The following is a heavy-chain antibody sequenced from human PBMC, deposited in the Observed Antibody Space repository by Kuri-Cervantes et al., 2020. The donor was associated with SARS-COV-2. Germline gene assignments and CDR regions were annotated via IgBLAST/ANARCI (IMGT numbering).Heavy chain of an antibody. D-gene: IGHD6-6*01. CDR1: GFTVSSNY. CDR3: ARDRAYSSSEYNWFDP. Sequence: GGSLRLSCAASGFTVSSNYMSWVRQAPGKGLEWVSVIYSGGSTYYADSVKGRFTISRDNSKNTLYLQMNSLRAEDTAVYYCARDRAYSSSEYNWFDPWGQGTLVTVSS. J-gene: IGHJ5*02. V-gene: IGHV3-53*01. CDR2: IYSGGST.